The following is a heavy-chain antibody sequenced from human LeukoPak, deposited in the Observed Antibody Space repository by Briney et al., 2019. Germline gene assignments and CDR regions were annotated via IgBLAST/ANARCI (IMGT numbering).Heavy chain of an antibody. Sequence: ASVKVSCKASGYTFTAYYMHWVRQAPGQGLEWMGWINPNSGGTNYAQKFQGRVTMTRDTSISTAYMELSRLRSDDTAVYYCARDRGYSGLYFDYWGQGSLVIVSS. J-gene: IGHJ4*02. V-gene: IGHV1-2*02. CDR1: GYTFTAYY. CDR2: INPNSGGT. D-gene: IGHD5-12*01. CDR3: ARDRGYSGLYFDY.